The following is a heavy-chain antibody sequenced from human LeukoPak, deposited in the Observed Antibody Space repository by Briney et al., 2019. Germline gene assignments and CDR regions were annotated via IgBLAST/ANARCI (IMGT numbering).Heavy chain of an antibody. Sequence: SETLSLTCAVYGGSFSGYYWSWIRQPPGKGLEWIGEINHSGSTNHNSSLKSRVTISGDTSKNQFSLKLSSVTAADTAVYYCARGTYYYDSSGYYYVTYFDYWGQGTLVTVSS. D-gene: IGHD3-22*01. CDR2: INHSGST. CDR1: GGSFSGYY. J-gene: IGHJ4*02. V-gene: IGHV4-34*01. CDR3: ARGTYYYDSSGYYYVTYFDY.